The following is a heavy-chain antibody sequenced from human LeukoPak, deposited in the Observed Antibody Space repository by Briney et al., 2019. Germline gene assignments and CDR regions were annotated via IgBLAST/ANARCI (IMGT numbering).Heavy chain of an antibody. V-gene: IGHV4-34*01. J-gene: IGHJ6*03. CDR3: ARLTGYSSSWYYYMDV. CDR2: INHSGST. CDR1: CGSFSGYY. Sequence: SETLSLTCAVYCGSFSGYYWSWIRQPPGKGLEWIGEINHSGSTNYNPSLKSRVTISVDTSKNQFSLKLSSVTAADTAVYYCARLTGYSSSWYYYMDVWGKGTTVTISS. D-gene: IGHD6-13*01.